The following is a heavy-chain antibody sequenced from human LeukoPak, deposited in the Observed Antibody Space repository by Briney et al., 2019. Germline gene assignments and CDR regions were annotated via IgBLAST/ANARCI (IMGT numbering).Heavy chain of an antibody. J-gene: IGHJ1*01. V-gene: IGHV3-30*18. CDR3: AKDSYYYGSGSYDV. CDR1: GFTFSSYG. CDR2: ISYDGSNK. D-gene: IGHD3-10*01. Sequence: GGSPRLSCAASGFTFSSYGMHWVRQAPGKGLEWVAVISYDGSNKYYADSVKGRFTIFRDNSKNTLYLQMNSLRAEDTAVYYCAKDSYYYGSGSYDVWGQGTLVTVSS.